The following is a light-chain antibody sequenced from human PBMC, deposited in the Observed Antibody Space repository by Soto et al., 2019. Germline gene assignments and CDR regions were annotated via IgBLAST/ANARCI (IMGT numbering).Light chain of an antibody. V-gene: IGKV3-20*01. CDR2: DAS. CDR1: QSVTNNY. Sequence: EIVLTQSPGTLSLSPGERATLSCRASQSVTNNYVAWYQQKPGQAPRLLIRDASSRATGIPDRFSGSGSGTDFTLTISRLEPEDFAVYFCQQCATSPLTFGQGTRVDIK. J-gene: IGKJ1*01. CDR3: QQCATSPLT.